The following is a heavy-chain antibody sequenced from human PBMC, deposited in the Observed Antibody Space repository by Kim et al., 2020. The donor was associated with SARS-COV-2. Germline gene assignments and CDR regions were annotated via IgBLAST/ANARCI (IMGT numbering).Heavy chain of an antibody. V-gene: IGHV4-39*07. CDR3: LRDGHNPFGMDV. CDR1: GGSISSSDYY. J-gene: IGHJ6*02. Sequence: SETLSLACTVSGGSISSSDYYWAWIRQPPGKGLEWIGNVYHSGSTSYNPSLKSRLTISVDTSKNQFSLKLNSATAADTAVYYCLRDGHNPFGMDVWGQGT. CDR2: VYHSGST.